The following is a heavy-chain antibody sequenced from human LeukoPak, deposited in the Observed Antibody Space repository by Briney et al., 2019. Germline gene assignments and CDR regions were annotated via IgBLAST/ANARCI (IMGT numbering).Heavy chain of an antibody. Sequence: PSETLPLTCTVSGGSISSSSYYWGWIRQPPGKGLEWIGSIYYSGSTYYNPSLKSRVTISVDTSKNQFSLKLSSVTAADTAVYYCARHSIARGLFDSWGQGTLVTVSS. D-gene: IGHD6-6*01. CDR1: GGSISSSSYY. CDR2: IYYSGST. V-gene: IGHV4-39*01. J-gene: IGHJ4*02. CDR3: ARHSIARGLFDS.